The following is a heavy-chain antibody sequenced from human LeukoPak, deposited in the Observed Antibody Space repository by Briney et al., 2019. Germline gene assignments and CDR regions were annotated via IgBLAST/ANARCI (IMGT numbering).Heavy chain of an antibody. V-gene: IGHV1-2*02. Sequence: GTSVKVSCKASGYTFTGYYMHWVRQAPGQGLEWMGWINPNSGGTNYAQKFQGRVTMTRDTSISTAYMELSRLRSDDTAVYYCARSAYYYDSSGYYYYYGMDVWGQGTTVTVSS. CDR3: ARSAYYYDSSGYYYYYGMDV. D-gene: IGHD3-22*01. CDR2: INPNSGGT. CDR1: GYTFTGYY. J-gene: IGHJ6*02.